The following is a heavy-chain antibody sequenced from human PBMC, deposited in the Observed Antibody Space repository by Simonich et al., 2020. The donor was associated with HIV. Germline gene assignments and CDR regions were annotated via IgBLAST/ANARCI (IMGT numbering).Heavy chain of an antibody. CDR2: INHSGST. V-gene: IGHV4-34*01. CDR3: ARGFYQRLYYFDY. J-gene: IGHJ4*02. CDR1: GGSFSGYY. D-gene: IGHD2-2*01. Sequence: QVQLQQWGAGLLKPSETLSLTCAVYGGSFSGYYWSWIRQPPGKGVEWNGEINHSGSTNYNPSLKSRVTISVDTSKNQFSLKLSSVTAADTAVYYCARGFYQRLYYFDYWGQGTLVTVSS.